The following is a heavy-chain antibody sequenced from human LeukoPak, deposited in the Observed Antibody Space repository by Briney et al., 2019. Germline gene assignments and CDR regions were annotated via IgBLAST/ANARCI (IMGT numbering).Heavy chain of an antibody. D-gene: IGHD1-26*01. J-gene: IGHJ4*02. CDR1: GFTFSAYW. CDR3: AGYDGSYYSFEY. V-gene: IGHV3-7*05. CDR2: IKQDGSDT. Sequence: GGSLRLSCAASGFTFSAYWMSWVRQAPGKGLEWVANIKQDGSDTKYVDSVKGRFTISRDNAKNSLYLQMNILRDEDTAVYYCAGYDGSYYSFEYWGQGTLVTVSP.